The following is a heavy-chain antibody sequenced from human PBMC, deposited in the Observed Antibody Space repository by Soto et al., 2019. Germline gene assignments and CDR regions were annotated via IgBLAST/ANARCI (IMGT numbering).Heavy chain of an antibody. V-gene: IGHV5-51*01. J-gene: IGHJ6*02. Sequence: PGESLKISCKASGYSFSTYWIGWVRQMPGKGLEWMGIIYPGDSDTRYSPSFQGQVTISADKSISTAYLQWSSLKASDTAMYYCARLPITMVRGDGMDVWGQGTTVTVSS. CDR3: ARLPITMVRGDGMDV. CDR2: IYPGDSDT. CDR1: GYSFSTYW. D-gene: IGHD3-10*01.